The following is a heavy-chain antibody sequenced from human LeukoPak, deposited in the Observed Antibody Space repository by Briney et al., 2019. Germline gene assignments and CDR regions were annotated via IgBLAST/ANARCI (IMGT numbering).Heavy chain of an antibody. CDR1: GGSFSGYY. CDR3: ARLGELWFGELFSRYFDY. D-gene: IGHD3-10*01. Sequence: SETLSLTCAVYGGSFSGYYWSWIRQPPGKGLEWIGEINHGGSTNYNPSLKSRVTISVDTSKNQFSLKLSSVTAADTAVYYCARLGELWFGELFSRYFDYWGQGTLVTVSS. J-gene: IGHJ4*02. CDR2: INHGGST. V-gene: IGHV4-34*01.